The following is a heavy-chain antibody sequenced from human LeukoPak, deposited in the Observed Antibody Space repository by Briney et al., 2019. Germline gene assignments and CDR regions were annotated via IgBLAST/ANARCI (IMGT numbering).Heavy chain of an antibody. J-gene: IGHJ4*02. V-gene: IGHV4-39*01. CDR2: IYYSGST. Sequence: SETLSLTCTVSGGSISSSSYYWGWIRQPPGKGLEWIGSIYYSGSTYYNPSLKSRVTISVDTSKNQFSLKLSSVTAADTAVYYCASPIFYGSGSYYSVWGQGTLVTVSS. CDR3: ASPIFYGSGSYYSV. CDR1: GGSISSSSYY. D-gene: IGHD3-10*01.